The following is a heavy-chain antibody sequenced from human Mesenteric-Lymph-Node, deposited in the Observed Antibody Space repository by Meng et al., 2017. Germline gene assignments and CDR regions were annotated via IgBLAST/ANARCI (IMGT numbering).Heavy chain of an antibody. CDR1: GFSFSNYA. CDR2: FSGSDGGT. V-gene: IGHV3-23*01. J-gene: IGHJ4*02. Sequence: EVQLLESGGGLVQPGGSLRLSCSASGFSFSNYAISWVRQAPGKGLEWVSAFSGSDGGTHYADSVKGRFTISRDSSKNTLYLQMNSLRAEDTALSYCAKEMGAVGTPYFDYWGQGTLVTVSS. D-gene: IGHD6-13*01. CDR3: AKEMGAVGTPYFDY.